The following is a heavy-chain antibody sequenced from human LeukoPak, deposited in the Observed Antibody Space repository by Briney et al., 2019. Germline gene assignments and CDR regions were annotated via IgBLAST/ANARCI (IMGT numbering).Heavy chain of an antibody. D-gene: IGHD5-12*01. CDR3: ARDQSGGDAFDI. J-gene: IGHJ3*02. V-gene: IGHV4-34*01. CDR1: GGSFSGYY. Sequence: SETLSLTCAVYGGSFSGYYWSWIRQPPGKGLEWIGEINHSGSTNYNPSLKSRVTISVDKSKNQFSLKLSSVTAADTAVYYCARDQSGGDAFDIWGQGTTVIVSS. CDR2: INHSGST.